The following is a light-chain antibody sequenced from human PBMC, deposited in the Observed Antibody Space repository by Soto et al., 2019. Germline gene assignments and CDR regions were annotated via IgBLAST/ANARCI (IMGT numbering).Light chain of an antibody. J-gene: IGKJ2*01. V-gene: IGKV3-20*01. CDR2: GAS. CDR1: QTVSSNY. Sequence: EIVLTQSPGTLSLSPGERATLSCRASQTVSSNYLARYQQKPGQAPSLLIYGASTRATGISDRFSGSGSGTDFTLTISRLEPADFAVFYCHHYGTSHTFGQGTRLEIK. CDR3: HHYGTSHT.